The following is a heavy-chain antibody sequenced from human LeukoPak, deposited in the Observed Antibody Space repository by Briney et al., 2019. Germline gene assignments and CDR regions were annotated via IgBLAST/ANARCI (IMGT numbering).Heavy chain of an antibody. CDR3: ARVECSSTSCYAIDY. Sequence: SETLSLTCAVSGGSISSGGYSWSWIRQPPGKGLEWIGYIYHSGSTYYNPSLKSRVTISVDRSKNQFSLKLSSVTAADTAVYYCARVECSSTSCYAIDYWGQGALVTVSS. CDR2: IYHSGST. D-gene: IGHD2-2*01. CDR1: GGSISSGGYS. J-gene: IGHJ4*02. V-gene: IGHV4-30-2*01.